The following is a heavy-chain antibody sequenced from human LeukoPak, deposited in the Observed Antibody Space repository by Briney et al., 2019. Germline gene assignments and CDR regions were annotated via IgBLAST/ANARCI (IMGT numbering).Heavy chain of an antibody. J-gene: IGHJ4*02. D-gene: IGHD6-19*01. V-gene: IGHV4-39*01. CDR1: GVSLSSRMYQ. CDR2: TYYSGST. Sequence: PSETLSLTWTVSGVSLSSRMYQRGGTRQPPGKGMEWIGSTYYSGSTYSHPSLKIRVTISIDTPKNQFPLSLSSVTAADTAVYYCARRFGSGWFPCGFDYWGQGTLVTVCS. CDR3: ARRFGSGWFPCGFDY.